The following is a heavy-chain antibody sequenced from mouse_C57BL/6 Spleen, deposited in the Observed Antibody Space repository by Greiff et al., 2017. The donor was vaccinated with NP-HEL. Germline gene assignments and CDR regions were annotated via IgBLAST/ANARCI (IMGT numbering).Heavy chain of an antibody. CDR1: GFTFSSYA. CDR3: ARDPYGNWFAY. D-gene: IGHD2-10*02. V-gene: IGHV5-4*01. Sequence: EVQGVESGGGLVKPGGSLKLSCAASGFTFSSYAMSWVRQTPEKRLEWVATISDGGSYTYYPDNVKGRFTISRDNAKNNLYLQMSHLKSEDTAMYYCARDPYGNWFAYWGQGTLVTVSA. CDR2: ISDGGSYT. J-gene: IGHJ3*01.